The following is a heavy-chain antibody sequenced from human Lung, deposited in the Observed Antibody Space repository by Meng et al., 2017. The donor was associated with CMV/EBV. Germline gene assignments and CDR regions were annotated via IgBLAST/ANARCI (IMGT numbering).Heavy chain of an antibody. CDR2: IRYDGSNK. CDR1: GFTFSSYG. D-gene: IGHD2-2*02. Sequence: GGSXRLXCAASGFTFSSYGMHWVCQAPGKGLEWVAFIRYDGSNKYYADSVKGRFTISRDNSKNTLYLQMNSLRAEDTAVYYCAKGVSHCSSATYYNFDNWGQGXLVTVSS. J-gene: IGHJ4*01. CDR3: AKGVSHCSSATYYNFDN. V-gene: IGHV3-30*02.